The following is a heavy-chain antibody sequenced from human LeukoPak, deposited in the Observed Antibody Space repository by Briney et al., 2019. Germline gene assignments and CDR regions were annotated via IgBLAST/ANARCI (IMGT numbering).Heavy chain of an antibody. CDR1: GFTFSSYA. D-gene: IGHD3-10*01. CDR3: AKARDNYGSGGHYYYYYDMDV. V-gene: IGHV3-23*01. CDR2: ISGSGGST. J-gene: IGHJ6*02. Sequence: PGGSLRLSCAASGFTFSSYAMSWVRQAPGTGLEWVSAISGSGGSTYYADSVKGRFTISRDNSKNTLYLQMNSLRGEDTAVYYCAKARDNYGSGGHYYYYYDMDVWGQGTTVTVSS.